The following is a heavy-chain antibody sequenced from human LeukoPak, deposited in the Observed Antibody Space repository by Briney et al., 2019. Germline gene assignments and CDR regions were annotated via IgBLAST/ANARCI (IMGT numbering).Heavy chain of an antibody. V-gene: IGHV3-30*02. J-gene: IGHJ4*02. CDR1: GFTFCSYV. CDR2: ILSDGSSK. CDR3: GRVRGYNYGLVDY. D-gene: IGHD5-18*01. Sequence: PGGSLRLSCAASGFTFCSYVMHWVGQAPGKGLEWVAFILSDGSSKYYADSLKGRFTLSRDNAKNTVYLQVNGLRDEDTAVSYCGRVRGYNYGLVDYWGQGTLVTVSS.